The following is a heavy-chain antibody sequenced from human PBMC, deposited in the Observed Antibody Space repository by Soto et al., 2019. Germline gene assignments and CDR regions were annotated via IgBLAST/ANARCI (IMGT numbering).Heavy chain of an antibody. CDR3: AKDLSGARWYYDALDV. D-gene: IGHD2-15*01. CDR2: TSYDGTNK. J-gene: IGHJ6*02. CDR1: GFTFSTHG. V-gene: IGHV3-30*18. Sequence: GGSLRLSCEVSGFTFSTHGMHWVRQAPGKGLEWVAGTSYDGTNKYYARSVQGRFTISRENSMKTLYLQMNSLRTEDAAVYYCAKDLSGARWYYDALDVWGQGTTVTVSS.